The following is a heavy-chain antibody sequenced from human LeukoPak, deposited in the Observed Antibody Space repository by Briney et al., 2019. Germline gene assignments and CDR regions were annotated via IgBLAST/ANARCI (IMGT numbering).Heavy chain of an antibody. CDR1: GGTFSSYA. D-gene: IGHD3-3*01. V-gene: IGHV1-69*05. CDR2: IIPIFGTA. J-gene: IGHJ4*02. CDR3: ARDLNYDSVFDY. Sequence: GSSVKVSCKASGGTFSSYAISWVRQAPGQGLEWMGGIIPIFGTANYAQKFQGRVTITTDESTSTAYMELSSLRSEDTAVYYCARDLNYDSVFDYWGQGTLVTVSS.